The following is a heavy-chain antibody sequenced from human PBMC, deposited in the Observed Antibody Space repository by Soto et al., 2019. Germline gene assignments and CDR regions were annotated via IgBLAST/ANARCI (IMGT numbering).Heavy chain of an antibody. CDR1: GGSISISNW. CDR3: ARVRSSRDYSSSSPGWHYYYYGMDV. V-gene: IGHV4-4*02. Sequence: SDTLSLTCAVSGGSISISNWWSGVRQPPGKGLEWIGEIYHSGSTNYNPSLKSRVTISVDKSKNQFSLKLSSVTAADTAVYYCARVRSSRDYSSSSPGWHYYYYGMDVWGQGTTVTVSS. CDR2: IYHSGST. D-gene: IGHD6-6*01. J-gene: IGHJ6*02.